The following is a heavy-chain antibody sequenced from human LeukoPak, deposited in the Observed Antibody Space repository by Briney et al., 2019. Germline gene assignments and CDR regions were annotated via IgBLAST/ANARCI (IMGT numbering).Heavy chain of an antibody. D-gene: IGHD3-22*01. CDR1: GFTFNKSA. Sequence: SVKVSCKTSGFTFNKSAVQRVRQARGQRLEWIGWIVVGSSNTDYTQKFQERVTITRDMSTGTAYMELTSLTSEDMAVYYCAARPGGYASFDIWGQGTMVTVSS. V-gene: IGHV1-58*01. CDR2: IVVGSSNT. CDR3: AARPGGYASFDI. J-gene: IGHJ3*02.